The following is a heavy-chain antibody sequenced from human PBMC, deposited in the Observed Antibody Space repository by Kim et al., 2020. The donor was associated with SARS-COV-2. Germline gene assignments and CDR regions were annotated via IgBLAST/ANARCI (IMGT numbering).Heavy chain of an antibody. CDR3: AMLADQ. D-gene: IGHD2-2*01. V-gene: IGHV3-53*01. CDR2: IYTGGKA. Sequence: IYTGGKANYADSVQGRVTISRDNSKNTYYLQRNSLSAGDTAVYYCAMLADQWGQRTLVTVSS. J-gene: IGHJ4*02.